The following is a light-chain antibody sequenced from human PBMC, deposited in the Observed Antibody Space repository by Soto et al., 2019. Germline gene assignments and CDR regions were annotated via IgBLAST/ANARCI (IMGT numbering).Light chain of an antibody. CDR3: QQYYSYSLT. Sequence: AIRMTQSPSSFSASTGARVTITGRAGQGISAYLAWYQQKPGKAPKLLIYGASTLQSGVPSRFSGSGSGTDFTLTISCLQSEDFATYYCQQYYSYSLTFGGGTKVEIK. V-gene: IGKV1-8*01. J-gene: IGKJ4*02. CDR2: GAS. CDR1: QGISAY.